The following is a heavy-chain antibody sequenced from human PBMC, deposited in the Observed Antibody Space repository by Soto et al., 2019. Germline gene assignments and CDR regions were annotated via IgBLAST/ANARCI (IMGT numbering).Heavy chain of an antibody. CDR1: GYTFTSYG. D-gene: IGHD4-17*01. V-gene: IGHV1-18*01. CDR3: ARDDGYFGDGFDP. J-gene: IGHJ5*02. Sequence: QVQLVQSGAEVKKPGASVKVSCKASGYTFTSYGISWVRQAPGQGLEWMGWISAYNGNTNDAQKLQGRGTMTKDTATSTAYMELRRLRSDDTAVYYCARDDGYFGDGFDPWGQGTLVTVSS. CDR2: ISAYNGNT.